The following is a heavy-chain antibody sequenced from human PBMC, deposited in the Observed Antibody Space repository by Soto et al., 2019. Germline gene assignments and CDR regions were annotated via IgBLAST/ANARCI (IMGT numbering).Heavy chain of an antibody. CDR1: GFTFSSYG. D-gene: IGHD6-13*01. V-gene: IGHV3-30*03. J-gene: IGHJ3*02. CDR2: ISYDGSNK. Sequence: QVQLVESGGGVVQPGRSLRLSCAASGFTFSSYGMHWVRQAPGKGLEWVAVISYDGSNKYYADSVKGRFTISRDNSKNTLYLEMNCLRAEDTGVYDCAARSSWYRGAFDIWGQGTMVIVSS. CDR3: AARSSWYRGAFDI.